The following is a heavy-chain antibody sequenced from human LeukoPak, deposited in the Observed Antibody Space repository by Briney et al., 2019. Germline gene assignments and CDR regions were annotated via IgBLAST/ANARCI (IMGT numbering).Heavy chain of an antibody. D-gene: IGHD1-26*01. CDR1: GFTFSSYG. Sequence: GRSLRLSCAASGFTFSSYGMHWVRQAPGKGLEWVAVIWYDGSNKYYADSVKGRFTISRDNSKNTLYLQMNSLRAEDTAVYYCARVASGSYAMDVWGQGTTVTVSS. CDR2: IWYDGSNK. CDR3: ARVASGSYAMDV. J-gene: IGHJ6*02. V-gene: IGHV3-33*01.